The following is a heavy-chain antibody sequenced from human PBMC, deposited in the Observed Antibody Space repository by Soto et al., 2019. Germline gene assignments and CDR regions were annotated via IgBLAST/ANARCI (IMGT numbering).Heavy chain of an antibody. CDR3: AKNPGYYYDSTGYHFDY. CDR1: ELTFSNYA. Sequence: PGGSLRLSCAASELTFSNYAMSWVRQAPGKGLEWVSAISYGGGTTYYADSVKGRFTISRDNSKNTLYLQMNSLRAEDTAIYYYAKNPGYYYDSTGYHFDYWGQGTLVTVSS. D-gene: IGHD3-22*01. CDR2: ISYGGGTT. J-gene: IGHJ4*02. V-gene: IGHV3-23*01.